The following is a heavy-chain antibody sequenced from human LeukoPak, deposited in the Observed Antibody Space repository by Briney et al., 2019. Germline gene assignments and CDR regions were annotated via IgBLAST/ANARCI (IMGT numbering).Heavy chain of an antibody. J-gene: IGHJ4*02. CDR3: ANSANYGGNSGYFDY. D-gene: IGHD4-23*01. Sequence: SETLSLTCSVSGGSISTYYWSWIRQPPGKGLEWIGYISYSGSTYYNPSLKSRVTISVDTSKNQFSLKLNSVTAADTALYYCANSANYGGNSGYFDYWGQGTLVTVSS. V-gene: IGHV4-59*04. CDR2: ISYSGST. CDR1: GGSISTYY.